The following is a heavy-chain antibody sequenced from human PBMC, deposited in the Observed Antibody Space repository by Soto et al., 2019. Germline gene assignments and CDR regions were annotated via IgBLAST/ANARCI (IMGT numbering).Heavy chain of an antibody. CDR1: GFTFSNYA. CDR2: VSGSGDYT. J-gene: IGHJ4*02. D-gene: IGHD6-19*01. CDR3: AAPTSGWFPDYFDY. V-gene: IGHV3-23*01. Sequence: EVQLLESGGGLVQPGGSLRLSCAASGFTFSNYAISWVRLAPGKGLEWVSTVSGSGDYTYYADSVKGRFTISRDNSKNTLFLQMSSLRADATAVYYCAAPTSGWFPDYFDYWGQGTLVTVSS.